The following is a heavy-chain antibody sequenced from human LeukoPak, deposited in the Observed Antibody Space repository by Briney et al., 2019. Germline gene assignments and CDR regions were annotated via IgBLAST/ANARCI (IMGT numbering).Heavy chain of an antibody. D-gene: IGHD5-18*01. J-gene: IGHJ6*03. CDR2: IIPIFGTA. CDR1: GGTFSSYA. Sequence: GASVKVSCKASGGTFSSYAISWVRQAPGQGLEWMGGIIPIFGTANYAQKFQGRVTITTDESTSTAYMELSSLRSEDTAVYYCARDKGGYSYGLNYCYYYMDVWGKGTTVTVSS. V-gene: IGHV1-69*05. CDR3: ARDKGGYSYGLNYCYYYMDV.